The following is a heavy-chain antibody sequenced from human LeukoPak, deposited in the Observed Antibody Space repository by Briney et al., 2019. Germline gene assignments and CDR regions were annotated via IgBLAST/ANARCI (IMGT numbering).Heavy chain of an antibody. CDR1: GFTFSSYA. CDR3: ARYGSGSYYNFDY. J-gene: IGHJ4*02. V-gene: IGHV3-23*01. Sequence: GGSLRLSCAASGFTFSSYAMNWVRQAPGKGLEWVSAISGSGGSTYYADSVKGRFTISRDNSKNTLYLQMNSLRAEDTAVYCCARYGSGSYYNFDYWGQGTLVTVSS. CDR2: ISGSGGST. D-gene: IGHD3-10*01.